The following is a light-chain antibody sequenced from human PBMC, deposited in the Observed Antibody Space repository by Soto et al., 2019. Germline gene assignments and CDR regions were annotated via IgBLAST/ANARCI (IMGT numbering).Light chain of an antibody. V-gene: IGKV3-11*01. J-gene: IGKJ2*01. CDR3: QQRSNWPGA. CDR2: AAS. CDR1: QSVSSS. Sequence: ETILTQSPATLSLSPGEGATLSCRASQSVSSSLAWYQQKPGQAPRLLIYAASIRATGIPARFSGSGSGTDFPLTISSLEPEDFAIYYCQQRSNWPGAFGQGTKLEIK.